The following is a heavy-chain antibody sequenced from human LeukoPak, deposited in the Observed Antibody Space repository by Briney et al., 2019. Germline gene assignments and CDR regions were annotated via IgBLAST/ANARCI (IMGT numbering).Heavy chain of an antibody. CDR1: GGFISSYS. CDR2: IYYSGGT. CDR3: AREGGDGYNLAFDY. J-gene: IGHJ4*02. V-gene: IGHV4-59*01. D-gene: IGHD5-24*01. Sequence: SETLSLTCTVSGGFISSYSWSWIRQPPGKGLEWIGYIYYSGGTNYNPSLKSRVTISVDTSKKQFSLKLSSVTAADTAVYYCAREGGDGYNLAFDYWGQGTLVTVSS.